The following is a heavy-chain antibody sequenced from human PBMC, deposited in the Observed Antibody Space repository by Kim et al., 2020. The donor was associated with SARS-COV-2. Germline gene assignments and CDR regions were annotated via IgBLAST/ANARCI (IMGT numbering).Heavy chain of an antibody. J-gene: IGHJ4*02. V-gene: IGHV4-59*01. CDR3: ARDIIAVAGTEDY. D-gene: IGHD6-19*01. Sequence: YHPPLQSRVTISVDTSKNQFSLKLSSVTAADTAVYYCARDIIAVAGTEDYWGQGTLVTVSS.